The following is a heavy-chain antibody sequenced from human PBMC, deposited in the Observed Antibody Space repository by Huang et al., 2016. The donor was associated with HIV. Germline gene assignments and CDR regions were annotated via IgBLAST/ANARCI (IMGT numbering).Heavy chain of an antibody. Sequence: QVQLVQSRAEVKKPGASVKVSCKVSEYTLTALSIHWVRQPPGKGLEWMGGFDPESGETIYAQKFQGRVTMTEDTSTETAFMELSGLRPEDTAVYYCATGFDVFFDFWGQGTLVTVSS. V-gene: IGHV1-24*01. D-gene: IGHD3-9*01. CDR2: FDPESGET. J-gene: IGHJ4*02. CDR1: EYTLTALS. CDR3: ATGFDVFFDF.